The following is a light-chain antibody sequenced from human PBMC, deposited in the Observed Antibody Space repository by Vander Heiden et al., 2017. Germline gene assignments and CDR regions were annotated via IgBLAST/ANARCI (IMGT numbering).Light chain of an antibody. Sequence: QSVLTQPPSVSEAPRQRVTISCSGSSSNVGNNAVNWYQQLPGTAPKRLIVYDDLLPSGVSDRFSCYKAGTSASPVTSVLQSEEEAYYYWAEWDDSLNAWVFGGGTKLTVL. CDR1: SSNVGNNA. CDR3: AEWDDSLNAWV. CDR2: YDD. J-gene: IGLJ3*02. V-gene: IGLV1-36*01.